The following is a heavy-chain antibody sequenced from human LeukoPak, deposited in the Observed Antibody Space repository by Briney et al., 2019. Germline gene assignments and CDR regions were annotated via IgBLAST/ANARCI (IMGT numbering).Heavy chain of an antibody. CDR1: GYTFNYYG. D-gene: IGHD5-18*01. CDR3: ERGGYSYGYMGYSDY. J-gene: IGHJ4*02. Sequence: VASVKVSCKASGYTFNYYGINWVRQSPGQGREWMGWISAYNGNTNYAQNLQCRVTMTTDPSTSTAYTELRSLRSDDTALYYCERGGYSYGYMGYSDYWGQGTLVTVSS. V-gene: IGHV1-18*01. CDR2: ISAYNGNT.